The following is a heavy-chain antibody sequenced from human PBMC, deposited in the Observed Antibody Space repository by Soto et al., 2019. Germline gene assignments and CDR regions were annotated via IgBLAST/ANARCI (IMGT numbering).Heavy chain of an antibody. CDR3: GRKSNRHYYGTGSDYYYCYCMDD. J-gene: IGHJ6*03. D-gene: IGHD3-10*01. CDR1: GYTFTGYY. V-gene: IGHV1-2*04. CDR2: INPKSDST. Sequence: ASVKVSCKASGYTFTGYYMHWVRPAPAQGLAWMGCINPKSDSTNFAHRVLGCVSMTRDTSITTADMKMSRQRSDAMAVYYWGRKSNRHYYGTGSDYYYCYCMDDWGKGTTV.